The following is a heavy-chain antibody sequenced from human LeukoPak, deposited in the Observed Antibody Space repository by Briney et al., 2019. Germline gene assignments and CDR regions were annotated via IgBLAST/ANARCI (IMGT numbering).Heavy chain of an antibody. V-gene: IGHV4-4*07. CDR3: ARSFYDSDALVKPYAFDY. Sequence: SETLSLTCTVSGGSISSYYWSWIRQPAGKGLEWIGRIYTSGSTDYNPSLGGRVTISVDTSKKQFSLTLTSVTAADTAVYYCARSFYDSDALVKPYAFDYWGQGTLVTVSS. D-gene: IGHD2/OR15-2a*01. CDR2: IYTSGST. J-gene: IGHJ4*02. CDR1: GGSISSYY.